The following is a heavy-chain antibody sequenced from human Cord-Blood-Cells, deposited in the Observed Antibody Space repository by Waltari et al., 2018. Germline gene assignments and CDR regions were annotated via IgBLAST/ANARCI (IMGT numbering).Heavy chain of an antibody. CDR3: ARDFWGSDAFDI. CDR1: GLPLSRSC. J-gene: IGHJ3*02. CDR2: IKQEGSEK. V-gene: IGHV3-7*01. Sequence: EVQLVASGGGLVQPGGSLRLSCAASGLPLSRSCLCRFRQAPGKGLEWVANIKQEGSEKYYVDSVKGRFTISRDNAKNSLYLQMNSLRAEDTAVYYCARDFWGSDAFDIWGQGTMVTVSS. D-gene: IGHD3-16*01.